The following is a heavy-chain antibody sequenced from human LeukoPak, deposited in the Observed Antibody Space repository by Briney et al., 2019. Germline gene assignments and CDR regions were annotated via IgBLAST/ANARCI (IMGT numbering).Heavy chain of an antibody. CDR1: GDSISSYY. CDR2: IYSSGST. CDR3: ARHPRSCSGGGTCYSWFDA. V-gene: IGHV4-59*08. D-gene: IGHD2-15*01. Sequence: NPSETLSLTCSVSGDSISSYYWSWIRQPPGKGLEWIGYIYSSGSTKYNPSLKSRVTISIDTSRNQFSLTVHSVTAADTVMYYCARHPRSCSGGGTCYSWFDASGQGTLVTVSS. J-gene: IGHJ5*02.